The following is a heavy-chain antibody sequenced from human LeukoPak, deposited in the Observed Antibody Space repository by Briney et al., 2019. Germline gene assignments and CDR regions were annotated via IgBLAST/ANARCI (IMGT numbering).Heavy chain of an antibody. V-gene: IGHV3-48*02. CDR3: ARAQTLFWEFDGFDI. Sequence: GGSLRLSCAASGFTFSSFSMNWVRQAPGKGLEWIATVTSTNRIHYADSVKGRFTISRDNAENSVYLQMNSLRDEDTAVYSCARAQTLFWEFDGFDIWGRGTKVTVSS. D-gene: IGHD3-3*01. CDR2: VTSTNRI. J-gene: IGHJ3*02. CDR1: GFTFSSFS.